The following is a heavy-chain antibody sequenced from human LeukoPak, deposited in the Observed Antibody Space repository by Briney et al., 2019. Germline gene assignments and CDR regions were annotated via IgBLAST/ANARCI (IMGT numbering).Heavy chain of an antibody. Sequence: PGGSLRLSCAASGFTLSDYAKTWVRQAPGKGLEWVASIVGTSGTTYYADSVKGRFTISRDSSKNTVFLQMSSLRPDDTAVYFCARGRGPTVIIVVLVKPSDHWGQGSLVTVSS. D-gene: IGHD2-21*01. CDR2: IVGTSGTT. CDR1: GFTLSDYA. J-gene: IGHJ5*02. V-gene: IGHV3-23*01. CDR3: ARGRGPTVIIVVLVKPSDH.